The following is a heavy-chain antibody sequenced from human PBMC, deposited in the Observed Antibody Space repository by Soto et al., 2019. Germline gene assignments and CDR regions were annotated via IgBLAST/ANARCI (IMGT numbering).Heavy chain of an antibody. CDR2: IFVTSTTI. V-gene: IGHV3-48*04. Sequence: PGGSLRLSCVGSGFTFSSYSMVWGRQAPGKGLEWISYIFVTSTTIYYADSVKGRFTVSRDNTQNSLFLLMDSLRAEDTAIYYCARDKDWAYDYWGQGTLVTVSS. J-gene: IGHJ4*02. CDR3: ARDKDWAYDY. CDR1: GFTFSSYS. D-gene: IGHD3-9*01.